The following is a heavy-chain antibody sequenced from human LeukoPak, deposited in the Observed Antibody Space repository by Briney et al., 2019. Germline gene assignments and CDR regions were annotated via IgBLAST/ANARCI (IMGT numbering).Heavy chain of an antibody. V-gene: IGHV4-30-4*01. J-gene: IGHJ4*02. CDR2: ITYSGST. D-gene: IGHD5-12*01. CDR1: GSSISSDDYY. Sequence: SQTLSLTCTVSGSSISSDDYYWSWIRQPPGKGLEWIGHITYSGSTDYSPSLRSRVTMSVDTSKNQFSLKLNSVTAAETAMYFCARGGVGGYDYFDSWGQGTLVAVSS. CDR3: ARGGVGGYDYFDS.